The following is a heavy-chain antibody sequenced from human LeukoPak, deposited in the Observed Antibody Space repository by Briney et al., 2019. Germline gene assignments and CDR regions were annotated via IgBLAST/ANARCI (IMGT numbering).Heavy chain of an antibody. CDR3: ARETAGGNYYFDY. D-gene: IGHD6-13*01. J-gene: IGHJ4*02. V-gene: IGHV3-30*03. CDR1: GFTFSSYS. CDR2: ISHDGSNK. Sequence: PGGSLRLSCAASGFTFSSYSMNWVHQAPGKGLEWVAVISHDGSNKYHADSVEGRFTISRDNSKNTLYLQMNSLRPEDTAVYYCARETAGGNYYFDYWGQGTLVTVSS.